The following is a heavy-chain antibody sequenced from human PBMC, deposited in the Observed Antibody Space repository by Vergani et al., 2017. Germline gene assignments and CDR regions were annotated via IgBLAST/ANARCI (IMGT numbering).Heavy chain of an antibody. CDR2: IDHTGRP. J-gene: IGHJ6*03. CDR1: NSSINSNYY. Sequence: QVQLQESGPGLVQPAETLSLTCVVSNSSINSNYYWGWIRQSPGKRLEWIGDIDHTGRPDYNPSLKSRLTMSVDKSRNQFSLTLNSVTATDTAIYFCARVNTEXNGHLYYYYYMDVWGQGTAVTVS. V-gene: IGHV4-38-2*01. CDR3: ARVNTEXNGHLYYYYYMDV. D-gene: IGHD4-11*01.